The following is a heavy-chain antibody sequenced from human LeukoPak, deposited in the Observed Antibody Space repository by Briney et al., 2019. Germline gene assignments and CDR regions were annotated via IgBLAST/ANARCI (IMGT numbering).Heavy chain of an antibody. CDR3: ARGGIVVVVAATSFDI. CDR2: INHSGST. J-gene: IGHJ3*02. CDR1: GGSFSGYY. Sequence: SETLSLTCAVYGGSFSGYYWNWIRQPPGKGLEWIGEINHSGSTNYNPSLKSRVTISVDTSKNQFSLKLSSVTAADTAVYYCARGGIVVVVAATSFDIWGQGTMVTVSS. D-gene: IGHD2-15*01. V-gene: IGHV4-34*01.